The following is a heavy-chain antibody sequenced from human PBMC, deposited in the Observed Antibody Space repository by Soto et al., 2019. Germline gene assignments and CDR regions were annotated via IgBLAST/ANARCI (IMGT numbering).Heavy chain of an antibody. J-gene: IGHJ4*02. CDR3: AKGGYTFAYE. CDR2: ISPSASDT. Sequence: PGGSLRLSCAASGFTFSSYSMNWVRQPPGKGLEWVSAISPSASDTLYADSVKGRFTISRDNSQNTLFLQMTSLRADDTAVYYCAKGGYTFAYEWGQGALVTVSS. V-gene: IGHV3-23*01. D-gene: IGHD5-18*01. CDR1: GFTFSSYS.